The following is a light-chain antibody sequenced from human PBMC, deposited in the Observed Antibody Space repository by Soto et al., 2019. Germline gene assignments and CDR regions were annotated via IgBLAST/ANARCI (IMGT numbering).Light chain of an antibody. CDR2: EVS. CDR1: SSDVGGYNY. V-gene: IGLV2-14*01. CDR3: SSYTSSSFYV. J-gene: IGLJ1*01. Sequence: QSALTQPASASGSPGQSITISCTGTSSDVGGYNYVSWCQQHPGKAPKLMIYEVSNRPSGVSNRFSGSKSGNTASLTISGLQAEDEADYYCSSYTSSSFYVFGTGTKVTVL.